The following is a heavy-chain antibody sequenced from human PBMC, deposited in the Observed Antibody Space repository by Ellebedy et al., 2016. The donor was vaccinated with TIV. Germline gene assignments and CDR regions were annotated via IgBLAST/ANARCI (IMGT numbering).Heavy chain of an antibody. CDR3: ARATQQGVVVVGPAPNFDF. CDR2: ISAYTGIT. J-gene: IGHJ4*02. D-gene: IGHD2-15*01. Sequence: ASVKVSCKASGYSFTSYGIGWVRQAPGQGLEWMGWISAYTGITNYAQKFQGRVTMTTDTSTSTAFMEVRSLRSDETAVYYCARATQQGVVVVGPAPNFDFWGQGTLVTVSS. CDR1: GYSFTSYG. V-gene: IGHV1-18*01.